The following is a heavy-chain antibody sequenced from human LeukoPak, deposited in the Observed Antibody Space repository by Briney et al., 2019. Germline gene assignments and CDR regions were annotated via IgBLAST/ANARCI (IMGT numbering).Heavy chain of an antibody. J-gene: IGHJ4*02. CDR2: IYPGDSDT. CDR3: AKGEGATLTAFDY. V-gene: IGHV5-51*01. Sequence: MAGESLKISCKGSGYSFTSYWIGWVRQMPGKGLEWMGIIYPGDSDTRYSPSFQGQVTISADKSISTAYLQWSSLKALDTAMYYCAKGEGATLTAFDYWGQGTLVTVSS. CDR1: GYSFTSYW. D-gene: IGHD1-26*01.